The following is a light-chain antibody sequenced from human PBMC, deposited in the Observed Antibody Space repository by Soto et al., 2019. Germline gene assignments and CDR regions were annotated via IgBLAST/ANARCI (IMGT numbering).Light chain of an antibody. CDR3: QQYKSYPVT. J-gene: IGKJ5*01. CDR1: QSFNSW. Sequence: DLQMTQSPSTLSASVGDRVTITCRASQSFNSWLAWYQQKPGKAPKLLIYKASTLESGVPSRFSGSGSGTEFTLTISSLQPDDFATYYCQQYKSYPVTFGQGTRLEIK. CDR2: KAS. V-gene: IGKV1-5*03.